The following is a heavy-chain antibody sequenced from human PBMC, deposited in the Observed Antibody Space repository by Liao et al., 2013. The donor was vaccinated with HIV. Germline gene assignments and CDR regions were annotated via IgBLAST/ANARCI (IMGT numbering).Heavy chain of an antibody. V-gene: IGHV4-61*02. D-gene: IGHD1-26*01. Sequence: QVQLQESGPGLVKPSQTLSLTCTVSGGSINSGNYYWTWIRQPAGKGLEWIGRIHSTGSTNYNPSLTSRLTMSVDTSKNQFSLKLRSVTAADSAVYYCARASPPQYSGSYITVVAFDIWGQGTAVTVSS. CDR2: IHSTGST. CDR3: ARASPPQYSGSYITVVAFDI. J-gene: IGHJ3*02. CDR1: GGSINSGNYY.